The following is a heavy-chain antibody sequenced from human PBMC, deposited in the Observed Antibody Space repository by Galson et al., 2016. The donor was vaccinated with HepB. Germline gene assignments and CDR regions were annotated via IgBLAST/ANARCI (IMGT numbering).Heavy chain of an antibody. CDR1: GASVTSDSDY. Sequence: SETLSLTCTVSGASVTSDSDYWTWTRQPPGKGLEWIAHVYYRGSPSYNPSLKSRVTISIDPSENKFSLKASAVTAADKAVYYCARGQDFGDTRYGMDVWGRGTTVTVSS. J-gene: IGHJ6*02. CDR3: ARGQDFGDTRYGMDV. D-gene: IGHD3-10*01. V-gene: IGHV4-61*01. CDR2: VYYRGSP.